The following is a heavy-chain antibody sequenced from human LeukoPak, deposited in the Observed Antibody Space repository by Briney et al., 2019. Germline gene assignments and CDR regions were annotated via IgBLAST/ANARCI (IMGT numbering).Heavy chain of an antibody. D-gene: IGHD3-22*01. J-gene: IGHJ4*02. CDR3: ARVTGYMIGDYFDY. CDR1: GGSISSYY. CDR2: IYYSGST. V-gene: IGHV4-59*01. Sequence: PSETLSLTCTVSGGSISSYYWSWIRQPPGKGLEWIGYIYYSGSTNYNPSLKSRVTISVDTSKNQFSLRLSSVTAADTAVYYCARVTGYMIGDYFDYWGQGTLVTVSS.